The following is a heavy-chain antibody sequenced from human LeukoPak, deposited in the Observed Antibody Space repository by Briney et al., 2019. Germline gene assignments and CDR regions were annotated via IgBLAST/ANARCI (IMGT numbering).Heavy chain of an antibody. D-gene: IGHD3-22*01. V-gene: IGHV4-34*01. CDR1: GGSFSGYY. CDR3: ARGPLYYEDAFDI. Sequence: PSETLSLTCAVYGGSFSGYYWSWIRQPPGKGLEWIGEINHSGSTNYDPSLKSRVTISVDTSKNQFSLKLSSVTAADTAVYYCARGPLYYEDAFDIWGQGTMVTVSS. CDR2: INHSGST. J-gene: IGHJ3*02.